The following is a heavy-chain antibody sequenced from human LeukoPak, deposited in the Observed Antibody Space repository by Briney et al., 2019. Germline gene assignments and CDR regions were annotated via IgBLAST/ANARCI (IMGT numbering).Heavy chain of an antibody. V-gene: IGHV3-23*01. CDR2: ISGSGGST. D-gene: IGHD3-3*01. CDR3: AKDQGHEYDFWSGYDL. CDR1: GFTVTEYA. Sequence: GGSLRLSCAASGFTVTEYAMTWIRQSPGKGLEWVSAISGSGGSTYYADSVKGRFTISRDNSKNTLYLQMNSLRAEDTAVYYCAKDQGHEYDFWSGYDLWGQGTLVTVSS. J-gene: IGHJ5*02.